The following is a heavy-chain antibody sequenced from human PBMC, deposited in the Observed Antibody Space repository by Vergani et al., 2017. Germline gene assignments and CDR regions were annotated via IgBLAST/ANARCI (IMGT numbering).Heavy chain of an antibody. V-gene: IGHV4-31*03. CDR2: IYYSGST. CDR1: GGSISSGGYY. D-gene: IGHD5-12*01. Sequence: QVQLQESGPGLVKPSQTLSITCTVSGGSISSGGYYWSWIRQHPGKGLEWIGYIYYSGSTYYNPSLKSRVTISVDTSKNQFSLKLSSVTAADTAVYYCARDNSGYDYNWFDPWGQGTLVTVSS. CDR3: ARDNSGYDYNWFDP. J-gene: IGHJ5*02.